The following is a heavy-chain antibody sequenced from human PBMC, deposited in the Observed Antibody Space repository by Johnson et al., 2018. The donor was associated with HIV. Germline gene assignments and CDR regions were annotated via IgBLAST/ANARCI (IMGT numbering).Heavy chain of an antibody. J-gene: IGHJ3*02. CDR3: AKARSLLDYGGFDAFDI. Sequence: HVQLVESGGGLVQPGGSLRLSCAASGFTFSSYDMHWVRQATGKGLEWVSIILSDGSNIYYADSVKGRFTISRDNSKNTLYLQMNSLRVEDTAMYYCAKARSLLDYGGFDAFDIWGQGTMVTVSP. D-gene: IGHD4-23*01. CDR1: GFTFSSYD. CDR2: ILSDGSNI. V-gene: IGHV3-30*18.